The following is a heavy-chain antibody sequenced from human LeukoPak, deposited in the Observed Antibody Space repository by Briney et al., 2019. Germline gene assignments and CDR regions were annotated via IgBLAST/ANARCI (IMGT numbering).Heavy chain of an antibody. CDR1: GFTFSSYG. CDR2: IKKDGDEK. Sequence: GRSLRLSCAASGFTFSSYGIHWVRQAPGKGLEWVANIKKDGDEKFYADSVKGRLTISRDNAKNSVSLQMNTLRAEDTAVYYCAGGSGCLIDYWGQGTLVTVSS. D-gene: IGHD3-10*01. CDR3: AGGSGCLIDY. J-gene: IGHJ4*02. V-gene: IGHV3-7*01.